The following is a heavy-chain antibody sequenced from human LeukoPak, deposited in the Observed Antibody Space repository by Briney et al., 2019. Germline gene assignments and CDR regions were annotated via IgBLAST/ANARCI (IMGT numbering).Heavy chain of an antibody. CDR3: ARVPPYSSSWSFDY. Sequence: SETLSLTCTVSGGSISSYYWSWIRQPPGKGLEWIGYIYYSGSTNYNPSLKSRVTISVDTSKNQSSLKLSSVTAADTAVYYCARVPPYSSSWSFDYWGQGTLVTVSS. V-gene: IGHV4-59*01. D-gene: IGHD6-13*01. CDR2: IYYSGST. J-gene: IGHJ4*02. CDR1: GGSISSYY.